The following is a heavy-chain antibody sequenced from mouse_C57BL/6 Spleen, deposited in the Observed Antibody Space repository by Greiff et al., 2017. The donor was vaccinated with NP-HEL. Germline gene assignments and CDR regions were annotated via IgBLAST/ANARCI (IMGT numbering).Heavy chain of an antibody. CDR3: TRGDYGGSFAY. V-gene: IGHV5-9-1*02. CDR2: ISSGGDYI. Sequence: VQLKESGEGLVKPGGSLKLSCAASGFTFSSYAMSWVRQTPEKRLEWVAYISSGGDYIYYADTVKGRFTISRDNARNTLYLQMSSLKSEDTAMYYCTRGDYGGSFAYWGQGTLVTVSA. J-gene: IGHJ3*01. D-gene: IGHD2-4*01. CDR1: GFTFSSYA.